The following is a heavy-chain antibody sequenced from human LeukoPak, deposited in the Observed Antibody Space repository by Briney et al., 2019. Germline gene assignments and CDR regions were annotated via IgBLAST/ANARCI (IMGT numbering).Heavy chain of an antibody. V-gene: IGHV4-34*01. Sequence: PSETLSPTCAVYGGSFTSYYWSWIRQPPGKGLEWIGEISHTGHTNYNPSLKSRVTMSVETSKNQLSLILTSVTAADTAVYYCARGPYSSDAGYWGQGTLVTVSS. D-gene: IGHD6-25*01. CDR2: ISHTGHT. J-gene: IGHJ4*02. CDR3: ARGPYSSDAGY. CDR1: GGSFTSYY.